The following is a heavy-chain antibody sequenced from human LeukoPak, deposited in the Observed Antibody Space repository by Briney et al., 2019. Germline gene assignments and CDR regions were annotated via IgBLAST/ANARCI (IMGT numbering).Heavy chain of an antibody. CDR2: ISSSSSYI. J-gene: IGHJ4*02. V-gene: IGHV3-21*04. CDR1: GFTFSSYS. D-gene: IGHD6-19*01. Sequence: PGGSLRLSCAASGFTFSSYSMNWVRQAPGKGLEWVSSISSSSSYIYYADSVKGRFTISRDNANNSLYLQMNSLRAEDTALYYCARDVSSGWYSDYWGQGTLVTVSS. CDR3: ARDVSSGWYSDY.